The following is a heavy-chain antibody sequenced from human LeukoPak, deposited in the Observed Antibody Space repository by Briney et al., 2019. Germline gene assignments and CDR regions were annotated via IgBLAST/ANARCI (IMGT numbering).Heavy chain of an antibody. CDR3: ARVPRYCSSTSCYVY. CDR2: IYHSGST. D-gene: IGHD2-2*01. V-gene: IGHV4-38-2*02. J-gene: IGHJ4*02. Sequence: PSETLSLTCTVSGYSISSGYYWGWIRQPPGKGLEWIGSIYHSGSTYYNPSLKSRVTISVDTSKNQFSLKLSSVTAADTAVYYCARVPRYCSSTSCYVYWGQGTLVTVSS. CDR1: GYSISSGYY.